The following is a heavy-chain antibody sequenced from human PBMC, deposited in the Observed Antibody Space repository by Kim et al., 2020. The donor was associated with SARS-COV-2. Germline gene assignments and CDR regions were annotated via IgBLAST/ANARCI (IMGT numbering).Heavy chain of an antibody. Sequence: GGSLRLSCAASGFTFSSYSMNWVRQAPGKGLEWVSFISNNYDATFYAESVKGRFTISRDNTKNSLSLQMNSLRVEDTAVYYCARSRRLRGVTFDSWGQGSLVTVSS. D-gene: IGHD3-10*01. J-gene: IGHJ5*01. CDR3: ARSRRLRGVTFDS. V-gene: IGHV3-48*04. CDR1: GFTFSSYS. CDR2: ISNNYDAT.